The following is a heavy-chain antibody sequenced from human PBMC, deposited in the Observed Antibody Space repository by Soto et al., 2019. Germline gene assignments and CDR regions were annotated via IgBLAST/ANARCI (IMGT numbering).Heavy chain of an antibody. CDR2: ISSSGSTI. J-gene: IGHJ4*02. D-gene: IGHD3-9*01. V-gene: IGHV3-11*01. CDR1: GFTFSDYY. Sequence: TGGSLRLSCAASGFTFSDYYMSWIRQAPGKGLEWVSYISSSGSTIYYADSVKGRFTISRDNAKNSLYLQMNSLRAEDTAVYYCARDRFGYDILTDPFDYWGQGTLVTVSS. CDR3: ARDRFGYDILTDPFDY.